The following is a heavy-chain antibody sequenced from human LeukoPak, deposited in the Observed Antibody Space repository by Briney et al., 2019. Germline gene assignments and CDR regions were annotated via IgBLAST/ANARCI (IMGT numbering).Heavy chain of an antibody. CDR3: ARRYGPYNWFDL. V-gene: IGHV5-51*01. CDR1: GYSFTSYW. D-gene: IGHD4-17*01. J-gene: IGHJ5*02. Sequence: GSSLQISCKGSGYSFTSYWIGWVRQMPGKGLEWMGIIYPGDSDTSYSPSFQGQVTISADKSINTAYLQWSSLKASDTAMYYCARRYGPYNWFDLWGQGTLVTVSS. CDR2: IYPGDSDT.